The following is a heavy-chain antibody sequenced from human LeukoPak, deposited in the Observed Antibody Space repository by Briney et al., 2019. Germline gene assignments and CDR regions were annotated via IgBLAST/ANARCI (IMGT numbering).Heavy chain of an antibody. Sequence: SQTLSLTCAISGDSVSSKTATWNWIRQSPSRGLEWLGRTYFRSKWYYDYAMSVKGRVSISPDTSKNHFSLHLDSVTPEDTAVYCCARDHWYDILSFDYWGQGTLVTVSS. V-gene: IGHV6-1*01. CDR1: GDSVSSKTAT. J-gene: IGHJ4*02. CDR2: TYFRSKWYY. D-gene: IGHD3-9*01. CDR3: ARDHWYDILSFDY.